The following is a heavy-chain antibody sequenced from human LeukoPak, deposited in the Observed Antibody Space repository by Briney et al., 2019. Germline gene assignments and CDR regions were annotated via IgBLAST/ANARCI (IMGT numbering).Heavy chain of an antibody. Sequence: GGSLRLSCAASGFTFSSYAMSWVRQAPGRGLEWVSAISGSGGSTYYADSVKGRFTISRDNSKNTLYLQMNSLRAEDTAVYYCAKDGGVMTTNWFDPWGQGTLVTVSS. V-gene: IGHV3-23*01. CDR3: AKDGGVMTTNWFDP. J-gene: IGHJ5*02. D-gene: IGHD4-17*01. CDR1: GFTFSSYA. CDR2: ISGSGGST.